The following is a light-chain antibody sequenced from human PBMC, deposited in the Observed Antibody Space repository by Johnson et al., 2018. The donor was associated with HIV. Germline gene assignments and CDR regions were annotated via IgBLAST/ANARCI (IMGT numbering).Light chain of an antibody. CDR1: SSNIGNNY. Sequence: QSVLTQPPSVSAAPGQKVTISCSGSSSNIGNNYVSWYQVLPGTAPKLLIYKNNELPSGIPDRFSGSKSGTSATLGITGLQTGDEADYYCGTWDTSLTAYVVGTGTKVTVL. CDR3: GTWDTSLTAYV. V-gene: IGLV1-51*02. J-gene: IGLJ1*01. CDR2: KNN.